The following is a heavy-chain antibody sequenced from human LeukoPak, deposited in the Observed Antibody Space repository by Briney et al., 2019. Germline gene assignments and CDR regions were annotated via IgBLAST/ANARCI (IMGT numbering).Heavy chain of an antibody. J-gene: IGHJ4*02. D-gene: IGHD5-18*01. CDR1: GFTFSYYW. V-gene: IGHV3-74*01. CDR3: ARVRTNTYGFDY. Sequence: GGSLRLSCAASGFTFSYYWMHWVRQAPGKGLVWVSHISSDGSSTSYADSVKGRFTISRDNAKNTLYLQMNSLRAEDTAVYYCARVRTNTYGFDYWGQGTLVTVSS. CDR2: ISSDGSST.